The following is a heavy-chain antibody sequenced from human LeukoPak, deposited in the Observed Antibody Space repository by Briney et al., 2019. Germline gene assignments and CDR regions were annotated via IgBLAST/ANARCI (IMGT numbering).Heavy chain of an antibody. V-gene: IGHV3-33*01. J-gene: IGHJ4*02. CDR2: IWYDGSNK. D-gene: IGHD3-10*01. CDR3: AREIRGSITMVRGVSYYFDY. Sequence: GGSLRLSCAASGFTFSSYGMHWVRQAPGKGLEWVAVIWYDGSNKYYADSVKGRFTISRDNSKNTLYLQMNSLRAEDTAVYYCAREIRGSITMVRGVSYYFDYWGQGTLVTVSS. CDR1: GFTFSSYG.